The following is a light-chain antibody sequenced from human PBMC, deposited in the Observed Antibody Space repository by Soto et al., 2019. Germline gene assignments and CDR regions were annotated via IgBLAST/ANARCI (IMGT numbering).Light chain of an antibody. CDR2: EVS. V-gene: IGLV2-14*01. Sequence: QSVLTQPASVSGSPGQSITISCTGTSSDVGGYNYVSWYQQHPGKAPKLMIYEVSDRPSGVSNRFSGSKSGNSASLTISGLQAEDEADYFCNSYTTSSTLSVVFGTGTKLTVL. CDR1: SSDVGGYNY. CDR3: NSYTTSSTLSVV. J-gene: IGLJ1*01.